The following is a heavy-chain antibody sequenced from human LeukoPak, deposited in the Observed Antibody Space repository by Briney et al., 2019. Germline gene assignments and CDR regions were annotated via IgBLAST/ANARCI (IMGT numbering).Heavy chain of an antibody. Sequence: PGGSLRLSCAASGFTFSSYSMNWVRQAPGKGLEWVSSISSSSYICYADSAKGRFTISRDNAKNSLYLQMNSLRAEDTAVYYCARGALAAAATFDYWGQGTLVTVSS. CDR1: GFTFSSYS. CDR2: ISSSSYI. V-gene: IGHV3-21*01. CDR3: ARGALAAAATFDY. J-gene: IGHJ4*02. D-gene: IGHD6-13*01.